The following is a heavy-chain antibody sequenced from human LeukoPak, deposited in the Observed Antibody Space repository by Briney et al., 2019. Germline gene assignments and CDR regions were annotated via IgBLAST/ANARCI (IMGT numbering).Heavy chain of an antibody. V-gene: IGHV4-39*01. CDR2: IYYSGST. Sequence: PSETLSLTCTVSGGSVSSSSYYWGWIRQPPGKGLEWIGSIYYSGSTYYNPSLKSRVTISVDTSKNQFSLKLSSVTAADTAVYYCARLGVAAAVDYFDYWGQGTLVTVSA. CDR3: ARLGVAAAVDYFDY. J-gene: IGHJ4*02. D-gene: IGHD6-13*01. CDR1: GGSVSSSSYY.